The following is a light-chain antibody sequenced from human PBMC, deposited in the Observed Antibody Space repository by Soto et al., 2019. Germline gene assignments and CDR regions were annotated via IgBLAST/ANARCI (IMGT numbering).Light chain of an antibody. CDR2: DAS. CDR3: RQFDNLPFT. V-gene: IGKV1-33*01. J-gene: IGKJ4*01. CDR1: QDISNY. Sequence: DIQMTQSPSSLSASVGDRVTITCQASQDISNYLNWYQQKPGKAPKVLIYDASNLKTGVPSRFSGSGSGTDFTFTISSLQPEDIGTYYCRQFDNLPFTFGGGTKVEIK.